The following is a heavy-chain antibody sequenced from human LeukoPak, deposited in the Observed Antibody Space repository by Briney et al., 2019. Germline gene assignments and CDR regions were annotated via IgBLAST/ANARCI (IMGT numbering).Heavy chain of an antibody. D-gene: IGHD3-9*01. CDR3: ARAPTRDLRSFDWFMKDHAFDI. V-gene: IGHV4-61*02. CDR1: GGSISSGSYY. Sequence: PSQTLSLTCTVSGGSISSGSYYWSWIRQPAGKGLEWIGRIYTSGSTNYNPSLKSRVTISVDTSKNQFSLKLSSVTAADTAVYYCARAPTRDLRSFDWFMKDHAFDIWGQGTMVTVSS. J-gene: IGHJ3*02. CDR2: IYTSGST.